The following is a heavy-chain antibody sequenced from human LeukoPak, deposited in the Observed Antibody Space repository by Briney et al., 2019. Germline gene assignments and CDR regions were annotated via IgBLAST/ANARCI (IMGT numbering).Heavy chain of an antibody. J-gene: IGHJ4*02. CDR2: IYHSGST. CDR3: ARVNYGSGKRTYYFDY. V-gene: IGHV4-4*02. Sequence: SGTLSLTCIVSGGSIGSNNWWSWVRQPPGKGLEWIGEIYHSGSTNYNPSLKSRVTISVDKSKNQFSLKLTSVTAADTAVYYCARVNYGSGKRTYYFDYWGQGTLVTVSS. CDR1: GGSIGSNNW. D-gene: IGHD3-10*01.